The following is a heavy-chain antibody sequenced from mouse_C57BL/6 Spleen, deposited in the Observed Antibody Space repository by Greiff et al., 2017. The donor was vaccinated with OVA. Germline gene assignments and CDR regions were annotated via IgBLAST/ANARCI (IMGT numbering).Heavy chain of an antibody. Sequence: EVKLVESGGGLVKPGGSLKLSCAASGFTFSDYGMHWVRQAPETGLEWVAYISSGSSTIYYADTVKGRFTISRDNAKNTLFLQMTSLRSEDTAMYYCANWVWYFDVWGTGTTVTVSS. J-gene: IGHJ1*03. CDR3: ANWVWYFDV. D-gene: IGHD4-1*01. V-gene: IGHV5-17*01. CDR2: ISSGSSTI. CDR1: GFTFSDYG.